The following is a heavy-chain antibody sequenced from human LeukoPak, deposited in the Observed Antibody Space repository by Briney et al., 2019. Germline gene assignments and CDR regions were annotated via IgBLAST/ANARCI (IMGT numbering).Heavy chain of an antibody. CDR2: IHYSGNT. D-gene: IGHD6-13*01. CDR1: VDSISCYS. J-gene: IGHJ4*02. V-gene: IGHV4-59*01. CDR3: ARVGDIAAAGTADY. Sequence: SETLSLTCTVSVDSISCYSWGWIRQPPGKGLEWIGDIHYSGNTNTNPPLQSHATISVDTAKNQFSLKLSSVTAADSAVYYWARVGDIAAAGTADYCGQGTLVTVSS.